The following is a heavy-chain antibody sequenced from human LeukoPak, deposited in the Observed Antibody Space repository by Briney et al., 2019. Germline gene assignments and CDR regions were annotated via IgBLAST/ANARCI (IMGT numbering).Heavy chain of an antibody. Sequence: SVNVSCTATGGTFSSYAMNWLRQAPGQGLEWMGGIIPIFCRANDAQKFQGRVRITTDESTSTAYMELSSLSTEDTAVYYCAICSATAAIGMDVWGKGTTVTVSS. CDR2: IIPIFCRA. V-gene: IGHV1-69*05. CDR1: GGTFSSYA. J-gene: IGHJ6*03. CDR3: AICSATAAIGMDV. D-gene: IGHD2-2*02.